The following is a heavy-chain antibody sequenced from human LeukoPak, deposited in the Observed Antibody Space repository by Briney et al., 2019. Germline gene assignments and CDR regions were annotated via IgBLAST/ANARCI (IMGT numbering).Heavy chain of an antibody. J-gene: IGHJ4*02. CDR3: ARDKIVGPTTLDY. V-gene: IGHV3-7*01. CDR1: GFTFSSYW. CDR2: IKQDGSKI. D-gene: IGHD1-26*01. Sequence: PGGSLRLSCAASGFTFSSYWMSWVRQTPGKGLEWVANIKQDGSKIYYVDSVKGRFTISRDNAKNSLYLHMNSLRADDTAVYYCARDKIVGPTTLDYWGQGTLVTVSS.